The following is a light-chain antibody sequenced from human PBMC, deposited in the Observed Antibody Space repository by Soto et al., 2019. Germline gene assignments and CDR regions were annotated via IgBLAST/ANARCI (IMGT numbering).Light chain of an antibody. Sequence: QSVLTQPASVSGSPGQSITISCTGTSNDVGGNNYVSWFQQHPGKAPKLMISEVNNRPSGVSNRFSGSKSGNTASLTISGLQAEDEADYYCSSYTSSSTLVFGHGTKLTVL. V-gene: IGLV2-14*01. CDR2: EVN. CDR1: SNDVGGNNY. CDR3: SSYTSSSTLV. J-gene: IGLJ1*01.